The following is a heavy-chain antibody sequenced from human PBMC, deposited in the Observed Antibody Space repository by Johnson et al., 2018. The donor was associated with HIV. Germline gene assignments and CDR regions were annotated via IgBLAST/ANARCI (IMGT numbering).Heavy chain of an antibody. CDR2: ISYDGSNK. Sequence: QVQLVESGGGVVQPGRSLRLSCAASGFTFSSYAMHWVRQAPGKGLEWVAVISYDGSNKYYADSVKGRFTISRDNSKNTLYLQMNSLRAEDTAVYYCARLSKGGCDAFDIWGQGTMVTVSS. CDR3: ARLSKGGCDAFDI. J-gene: IGHJ3*02. D-gene: IGHD5/OR15-5a*01. CDR1: GFTFSSYA. V-gene: IGHV3-30*04.